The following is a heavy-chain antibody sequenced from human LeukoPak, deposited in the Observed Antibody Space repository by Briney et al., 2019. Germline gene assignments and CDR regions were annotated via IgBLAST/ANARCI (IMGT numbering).Heavy chain of an antibody. CDR3: ARGVGVYSNYPNYYYYYYMDV. CDR1: GGSFSGYY. CDR2: INHSGST. D-gene: IGHD4-11*01. Sequence: SETLSLTCAVYGGSFSGYYWSWIRQPPGKGLEWIGEINHSGSTNYIPSLKSRVTISVDTSKNQFSLKLSSVTAADTAVYYCARGVGVYSNYPNYYYYYYMDVWGKRNTVTVSS. J-gene: IGHJ6*03. V-gene: IGHV4-34*01.